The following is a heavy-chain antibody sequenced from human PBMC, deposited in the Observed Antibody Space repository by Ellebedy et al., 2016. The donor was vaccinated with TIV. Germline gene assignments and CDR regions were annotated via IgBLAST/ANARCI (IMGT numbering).Heavy chain of an antibody. V-gene: IGHV3-23*01. CDR1: GFTFDNFA. Sequence: GESLKISCATSGFTFDNFAMRWFRQAPGKGLEWVSSLTTGGVTFYAESVKDRFTISRDSSKNTLYLQMNSLTAEDTAVYYCATGAYDIWGQGTMVMVSS. CDR2: LTTGGVT. CDR3: ATGAYDI. J-gene: IGHJ3*02.